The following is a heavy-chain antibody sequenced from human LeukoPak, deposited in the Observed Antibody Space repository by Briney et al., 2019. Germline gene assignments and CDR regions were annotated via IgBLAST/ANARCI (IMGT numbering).Heavy chain of an antibody. CDR2: VNFHGTS. CDR3: ARVVSQAAPDWYMDV. D-gene: IGHD2-21*01. CDR1: GYAIGSSHY. J-gene: IGHJ2*01. Sequence: SETLSLTCAVSGYAIGSSHYWGWIRPPPGRGRQWIGHVNFHGTSAYNASLRGRVTISIEASKNRFSLRLTSVTGADAAIYYCARVVSQAAPDWYMDVWGGGTVVIVSS. V-gene: IGHV4-38-2*01.